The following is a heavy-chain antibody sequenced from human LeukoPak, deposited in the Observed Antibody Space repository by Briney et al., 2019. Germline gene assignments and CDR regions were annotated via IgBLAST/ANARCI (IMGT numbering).Heavy chain of an antibody. CDR1: GGSIISYY. Sequence: SETLSLTCAVSGGSIISYYWSWLRQPPGKGLEWIGYIYYSGTTNYNPSLKSRVPISVDRSKNQFSLKLSSVTAADTAVYYCARGPGAMYFDFWGQGTLVTVSS. D-gene: IGHD2-2*01. CDR3: ARGPGAMYFDF. CDR2: IYYSGTT. J-gene: IGHJ4*02. V-gene: IGHV4-59*01.